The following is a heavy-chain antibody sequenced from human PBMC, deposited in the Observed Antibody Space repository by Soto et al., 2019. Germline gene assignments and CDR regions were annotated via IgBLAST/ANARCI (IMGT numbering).Heavy chain of an antibody. CDR1: GGSIGSHY. CDR3: ARGDYYGRSDY. Sequence: PSETLSLTCTVSGGSIGSHYWSWNRQPPGRGLEWIGYIYYSGSTSYNPSLKSRVSMTVDTSKNQFSLKLFSVTAADTAVYYCARGDYYGRSDYWGPGTLVTVSS. D-gene: IGHD3-10*01. CDR2: IYYSGST. V-gene: IGHV4-59*11. J-gene: IGHJ4*02.